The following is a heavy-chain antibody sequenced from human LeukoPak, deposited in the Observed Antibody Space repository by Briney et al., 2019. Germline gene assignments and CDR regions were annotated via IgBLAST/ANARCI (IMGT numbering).Heavy chain of an antibody. CDR3: AREVPGDY. V-gene: IGHV3-48*01. J-gene: IGHJ4*02. Sequence: GGSLRLCCAASGFTFSSYSMNSLRQAPGKGLEWVSYISSSSSTIYYADSVKGRFTISRDNAKNSLYLQMNSLRAVDTSVYYCAREVPGDYWGQGTLVTVSS. D-gene: IGHD1-1*01. CDR1: GFTFSSYS. CDR2: ISSSSSTI.